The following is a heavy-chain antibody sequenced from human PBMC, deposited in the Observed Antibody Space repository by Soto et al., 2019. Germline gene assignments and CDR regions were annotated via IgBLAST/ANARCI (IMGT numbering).Heavy chain of an antibody. Sequence: QVQLVESGGGVVQPGRSLRLSCAASGFTFSSYGMHWVRQAPGKGLEWVAVISYDGSNKYYADSVKGRFTISRDNSKXXLXLXXTSLRAEATAVYYCAKDFRGLGLTRYYYYYYGMDVWAQGTTVTVSS. CDR3: AKDFRGLGLTRYYYYYYGMDV. J-gene: IGHJ6*02. CDR2: ISYDGSNK. D-gene: IGHD5-12*01. V-gene: IGHV3-30*18. CDR1: GFTFSSYG.